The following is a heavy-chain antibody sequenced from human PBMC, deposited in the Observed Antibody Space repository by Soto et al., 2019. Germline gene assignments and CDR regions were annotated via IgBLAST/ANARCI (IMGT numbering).Heavy chain of an antibody. V-gene: IGHV4-39*01. CDR2: IYYSGST. CDR3: ARRRVVVIGATRGDAFDI. CDR1: GGSISSSSYY. Sequence: SETLSLTCTVSGGSISSSSYYWGWIRQPPGKGLEWIGSIYYSGSTYYNTSLKSRVTISVDTSKNQFSLKLSSVTAADTAVYYCARRRVVVIGATRGDAFDIWGQGTLVTVSS. D-gene: IGHD2-15*01. J-gene: IGHJ3*02.